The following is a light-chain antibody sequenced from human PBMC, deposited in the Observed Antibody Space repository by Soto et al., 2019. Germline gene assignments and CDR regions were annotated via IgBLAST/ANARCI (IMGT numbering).Light chain of an antibody. CDR2: SDN. V-gene: IGLV1-44*01. J-gene: IGLJ3*02. CDR1: SSNIGSNT. Sequence: QSVLTQPPSASGTPGQRVTISCSGSSSNIGSNTVDWYQHLPGTAPKLLIYSDNRRPSGVPDRFSGSKSVTSASLAISGLQSEDEADYYCAVWDDSLNGWVFGGGTKLTVL. CDR3: AVWDDSLNGWV.